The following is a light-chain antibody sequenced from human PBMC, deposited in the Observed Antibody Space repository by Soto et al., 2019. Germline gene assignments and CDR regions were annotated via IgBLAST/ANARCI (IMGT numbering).Light chain of an antibody. V-gene: IGLV2-14*01. CDR3: SSYTSSIL. CDR2: DVS. J-gene: IGLJ2*01. Sequence: QSAPTQPASVSGSPGQSITISCTGTSSDVGGYNYVSWYQQHPGKAPKLMIYDVSNRPSGVSNRFSGSKSGNTASLTISGLQAEDEADYYCSSYTSSILFGGGTKLTVL. CDR1: SSDVGGYNY.